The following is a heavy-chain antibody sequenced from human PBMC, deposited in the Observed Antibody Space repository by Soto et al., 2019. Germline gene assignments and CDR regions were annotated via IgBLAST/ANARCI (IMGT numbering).Heavy chain of an antibody. Sequence: GGSLILSCTSSGVPFSTFTMNLGRPAPGKGLEWVSAISGSGANTYYADSVKGRFSLSRDNSANTLYLQMYSLRAEDTAGYFCAKSSDTSDKYCDSWGPGSLVNVSA. J-gene: IGHJ4*02. CDR2: ISGSGANT. D-gene: IGHD3-22*01. CDR3: AKSSDTSDKYCDS. CDR1: GVPFSTFT. V-gene: IGHV3-23*01.